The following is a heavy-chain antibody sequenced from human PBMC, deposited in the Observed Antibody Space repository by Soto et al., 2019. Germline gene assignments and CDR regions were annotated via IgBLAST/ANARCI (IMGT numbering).Heavy chain of an antibody. CDR3: ARSFHGRGYIWDAKDV. Sequence: LRLSCAASGFAFRDYAMHWVRQAPGKGLDWVAVISHDGRSEYHADSVKGRFTISRDNPEYTLYLQMNTLRAEDTALYYCARSFHGRGYIWDAKDVWGQGTTVTVSS. CDR2: ISHDGRSE. D-gene: IGHD3-22*01. V-gene: IGHV3-30*04. CDR1: GFAFRDYA. J-gene: IGHJ6*02.